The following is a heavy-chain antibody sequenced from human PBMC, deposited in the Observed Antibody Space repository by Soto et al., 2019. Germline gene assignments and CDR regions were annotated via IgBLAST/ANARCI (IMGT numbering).Heavy chain of an antibody. CDR1: NGSITSGNW. CDR3: ARVWGALAPIAGWFGP. J-gene: IGHJ5*02. Sequence: QVQLQESGPGLVKPSGTLSLTCAVSNGSITSGNWWSWVRQPPGKRLEWIGDIYQTGSTNYIPSLRSRVIISVDKSKNNFSLSLSSATAADTAVYFCARVWGALAPIAGWFGPWGRGILVTVSS. V-gene: IGHV4-4*02. D-gene: IGHD3-16*01. CDR2: IYQTGST.